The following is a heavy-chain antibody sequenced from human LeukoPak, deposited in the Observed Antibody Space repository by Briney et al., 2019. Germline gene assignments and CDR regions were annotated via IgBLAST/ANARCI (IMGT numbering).Heavy chain of an antibody. CDR2: IDTDGSIT. CDR3: AKVINSGYYYYFDY. J-gene: IGHJ4*02. D-gene: IGHD3-22*01. Sequence: GGSLRLSCAASGYTFSSYWMHWVRQAPGKGLVWVSRIDTDGSITSYADSVKGRFTISRDNAKNTLYLQMNSLRAEDTAVYYCAKVINSGYYYYFDYWGQGTLVTVSS. CDR1: GYTFSSYW. V-gene: IGHV3-74*01.